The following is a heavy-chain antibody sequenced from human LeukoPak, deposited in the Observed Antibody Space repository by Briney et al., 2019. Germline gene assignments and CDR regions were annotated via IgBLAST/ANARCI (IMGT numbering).Heavy chain of an antibody. J-gene: IGHJ3*02. CDR3: AKDMGPHLDAFDI. V-gene: IGHV3-9*03. CDR1: GFTFDDYA. D-gene: IGHD3-16*01. CDR2: ISWNGGSI. Sequence: GGSLRLSCAASGFTFDDYAMHWVRHAPGKGLEWVSGISWNGGSIVYADSVKGRFTISRDNAKNTLYLQMNSLRAEDMALYYCAKDMGPHLDAFDIWGQGTMVTVSS.